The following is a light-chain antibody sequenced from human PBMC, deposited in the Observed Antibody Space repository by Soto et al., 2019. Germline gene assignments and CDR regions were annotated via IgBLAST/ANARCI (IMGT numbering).Light chain of an antibody. Sequence: QSALTQPASVSGSPGQSIIISCTGTSSDVGGHNYVSWYQQHPGKAPKLMIYQVSNRPSGVSNRFSGSKSGNTASLTISGLQADDEAAYYCSSYTSGSTVVFGGGTKLTVL. CDR3: SSYTSGSTVV. CDR1: SSDVGGHNY. J-gene: IGLJ3*02. CDR2: QVS. V-gene: IGLV2-14*01.